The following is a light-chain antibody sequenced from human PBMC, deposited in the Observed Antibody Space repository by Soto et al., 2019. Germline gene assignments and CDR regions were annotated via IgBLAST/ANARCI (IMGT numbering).Light chain of an antibody. CDR2: GAS. CDR3: QQYANSRET. CDR1: QFVGSSS. J-gene: IGKJ5*01. V-gene: IGKV3-20*01. Sequence: TLCLSHGERASPLCRASQFVGSSSLAWYQQKLGQAPRLLIYGASNRATGIPGRFSASGSGTEFTLTITPLESEDFAVYFCQQYANSRETSGQGTRPAI.